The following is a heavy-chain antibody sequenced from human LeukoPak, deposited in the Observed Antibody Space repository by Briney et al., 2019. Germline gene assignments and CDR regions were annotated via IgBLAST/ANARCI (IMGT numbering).Heavy chain of an antibody. CDR2: VNAGNGDT. CDR1: GYIFTSYA. D-gene: IGHD3-3*01. J-gene: IGHJ4*02. Sequence: ASVKVSCKASGYIFTSYAMHWVRQAPGQRLEWMGWVNAGNGDTKYSQKFQGRVTITRDTSASTAYMELSSLRSEDTAVYYCASGEALDYDFWSGYRAWGQGTLVTVSS. CDR3: ASGEALDYDFWSGYRA. V-gene: IGHV1-3*01.